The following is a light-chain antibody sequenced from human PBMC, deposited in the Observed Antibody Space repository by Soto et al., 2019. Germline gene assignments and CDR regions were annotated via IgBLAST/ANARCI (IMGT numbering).Light chain of an antibody. CDR2: GAS. V-gene: IGKV3-20*01. CDR3: HQYDSSPLT. CDR1: QSVSSSY. J-gene: IGKJ4*01. Sequence: EIVLTQSPGTLSLSPGERATLSCRASQSVSSSYLAWYQQKPGQAPRLLIYGASSRATGIPDRFSGSGSGTDFTLTISRLEPEDFAVYYCHQYDSSPLTCGGVTKVEIK.